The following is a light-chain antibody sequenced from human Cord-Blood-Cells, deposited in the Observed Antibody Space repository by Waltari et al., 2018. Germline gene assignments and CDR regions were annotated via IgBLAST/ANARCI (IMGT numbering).Light chain of an antibody. J-gene: IGKJ1*01. V-gene: IGKV3-20*01. CDR3: QQYGSTPPWT. CDR2: GAS. CDR1: QSVSSSY. Sequence: ELVLTQSPVPLSLSPVERATLSCRPSQSVSSSYLAWYQQKPGQAPRLLISGASSKATGIPDRSSGRGSAKDFTLTISRLEPEDIAVYYCQQYGSTPPWTFGQGTKVAI.